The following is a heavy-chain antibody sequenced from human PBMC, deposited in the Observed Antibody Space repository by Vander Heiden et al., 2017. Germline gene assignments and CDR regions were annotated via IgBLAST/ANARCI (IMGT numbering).Heavy chain of an antibody. J-gene: IGHJ4*02. CDR2: VSGTDGST. CDR1: GFPFQNYA. CDR3: AKMRSVQYGDYLYYFDY. D-gene: IGHD4-17*01. Sequence: EVQLLDSGGGLVQPGGSLRLSCGAAGFPFQNYAMRWVRPAPGKGLEWVSSVSGTDGSTYYADSVRGRFTISRDISNNTLFLQMNSLRAEDTAVYYCAKMRSVQYGDYLYYFDYWGQGALVTVSS. V-gene: IGHV3-23*01.